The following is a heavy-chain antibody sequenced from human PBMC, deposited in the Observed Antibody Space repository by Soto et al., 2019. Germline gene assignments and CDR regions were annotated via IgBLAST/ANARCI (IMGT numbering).Heavy chain of an antibody. J-gene: IGHJ4*02. Sequence: PSETLSLTCSVSGGSISSGGYYWSWIRQHPGKGLEWIGYIYYSGSTYYNPSLKSRVTISVDTSKNQFSLKLSSVTAADTAVYYCEREAYYDSSGYYFDYWGQGTLVTVYS. CDR3: EREAYYDSSGYYFDY. D-gene: IGHD3-22*01. V-gene: IGHV4-31*03. CDR2: IYYSGST. CDR1: GGSISSGGYY.